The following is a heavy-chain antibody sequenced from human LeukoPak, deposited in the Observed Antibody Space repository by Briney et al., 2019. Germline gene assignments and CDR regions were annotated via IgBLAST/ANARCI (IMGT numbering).Heavy chain of an antibody. J-gene: IGHJ4*02. D-gene: IGHD4-23*01. V-gene: IGHV3-48*04. CDR1: GFTFSTYS. CDR2: ISSSSSSI. Sequence: GGSLRLSCAASGFTFSTYSMSWVRQAPGKGLEWVSYISSSSSSIHYADSVKGRFTISRDNAMSSLYLHMNSLRAEDTAVYCCVRDQRWQLPHYFDYWGQGTLVTVSS. CDR3: VRDQRWQLPHYFDY.